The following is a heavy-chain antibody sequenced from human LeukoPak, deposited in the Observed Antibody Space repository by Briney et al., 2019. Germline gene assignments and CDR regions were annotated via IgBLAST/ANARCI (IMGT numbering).Heavy chain of an antibody. D-gene: IGHD1-14*01. J-gene: IGHJ4*02. Sequence: GGSLRLSCAASGLSFRDYWVSWVRQAPGKGLEWVSYISGGSDHTNYADSVKGRFTISRGNAKNSLYLQMNSLTDDDTAVYYCARCQYNSSPDIWGQGTLVTVSS. CDR2: ISGGSDHT. CDR3: ARCQYNSSPDI. CDR1: GLSFRDYW. V-gene: IGHV3-11*03.